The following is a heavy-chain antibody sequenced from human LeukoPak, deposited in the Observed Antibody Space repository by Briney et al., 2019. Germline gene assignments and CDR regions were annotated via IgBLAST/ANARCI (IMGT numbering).Heavy chain of an antibody. CDR3: ARDRCSGGSCYAHSAFDI. CDR1: GGSMNNYY. J-gene: IGHJ3*02. D-gene: IGHD2-15*01. Sequence: SETLSLTCTVTGGSMNNYYWSWIRQPAGKGLEWIGRLYTSGSTNYNPSLKSRVTMSVDTSKNQFSLKLSSVTAADTAVYYCARDRCSGGSCYAHSAFDIWGQGTMVTVSS. CDR2: LYTSGST. V-gene: IGHV4-4*07.